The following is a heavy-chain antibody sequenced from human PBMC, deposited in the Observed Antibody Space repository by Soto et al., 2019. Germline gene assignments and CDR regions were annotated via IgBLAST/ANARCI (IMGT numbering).Heavy chain of an antibody. V-gene: IGHV3-66*01. CDR1: GFPVSTKY. Sequence: EVQLVESGGGLVQPGGSLRLSCAASGFPVSTKYMSWVRQASGKGLEWVSVIYSGGSTFYADSVRGRFTISRDNSKNTVNLQMNSLRAEDTAVYYCARDPWAADYWGQGTLVTVSS. J-gene: IGHJ4*02. CDR3: ARDPWAADY. D-gene: IGHD3-16*01. CDR2: IYSGGST.